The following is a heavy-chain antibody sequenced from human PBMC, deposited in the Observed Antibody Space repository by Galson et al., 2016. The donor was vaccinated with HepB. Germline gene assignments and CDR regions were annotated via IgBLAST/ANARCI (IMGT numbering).Heavy chain of an antibody. J-gene: IGHJ6*04. D-gene: IGHD6-19*01. Sequence: SLRLSCAASGFTVSRHYMTWVRQAPGKGLEWVSIVYSGANTFYADTVKGRFTISRDDSENTLYLQMNNLRVEDTATYYCAKDIAGQSTDWYGGYGMDVLGEGTTVTVSS. CDR3: AKDIAGQSTDWYGGYGMDV. CDR1: GFTVSRHY. CDR2: VYSGANT. V-gene: IGHV3-53*01.